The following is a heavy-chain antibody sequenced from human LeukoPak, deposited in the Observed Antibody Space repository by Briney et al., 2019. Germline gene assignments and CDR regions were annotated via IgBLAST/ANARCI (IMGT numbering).Heavy chain of an antibody. V-gene: IGHV4-61*05. CDR3: ARGRVQGLRYFDWSLNWFDP. J-gene: IGHJ5*02. CDR2: IYYSGST. CDR1: GYSISSGYY. D-gene: IGHD3-9*01. Sequence: PSETLPLTCTVSGYSISSGYYWGWIRQPPGKGLEWIGYIYYSGSTNYNPSLKSRVTISVDTSKNQFSLKLSSVTAADTAVYYCARGRVQGLRYFDWSLNWFDPWGQGTLVTVSS.